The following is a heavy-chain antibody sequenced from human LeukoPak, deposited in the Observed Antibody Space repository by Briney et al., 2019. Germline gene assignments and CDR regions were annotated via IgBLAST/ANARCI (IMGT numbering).Heavy chain of an antibody. CDR2: IYYSGST. V-gene: IGHV4-59*08. CDR1: GGSISSYY. J-gene: IGHJ4*02. CDR3: ARLNYSNYWEYYFDY. D-gene: IGHD4-11*01. Sequence: SETLSLTCTVSGGSISSYYWSWIRQPPWKGLEWIGYIYYSGSTNYNPSLKSRVTISVDTSKNQFSLKLSSVTAADTAVYYCARLNYSNYWEYYFDYWGQGTLVTVSS.